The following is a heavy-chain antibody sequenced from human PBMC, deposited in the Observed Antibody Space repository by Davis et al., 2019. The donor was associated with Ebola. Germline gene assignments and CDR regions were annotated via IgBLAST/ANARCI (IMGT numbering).Heavy chain of an antibody. Sequence: ASVKVSCKASGYTFTSYAMHWVRQAPGQRLEWMGWINAGNGNTKYSQKFQGRVTITRDTSASTAYMELSSLRSEDTAVYYCARVTSPRGTVGWFDPWGQGTLVTISS. CDR3: ARVTSPRGTVGWFDP. J-gene: IGHJ5*02. CDR2: INAGNGNT. CDR1: GYTFTSYA. D-gene: IGHD4-17*01. V-gene: IGHV1-3*01.